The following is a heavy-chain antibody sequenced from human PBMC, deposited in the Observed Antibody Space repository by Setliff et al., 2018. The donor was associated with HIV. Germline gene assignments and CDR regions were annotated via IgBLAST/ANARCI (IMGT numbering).Heavy chain of an antibody. J-gene: IGHJ3*02. Sequence: SETLSLTCSVSGASIGSSHYYWGWIRQSPRKGLEWIGYISSTGAAWYNPSLKSRVTMSIDTSKIHFSLTLSSVSGADTALYFCARGGKRAFDIWGQGAMVTVSS. CDR2: ISSTGAA. CDR1: GASIGSSHYY. CDR3: ARGGKRAFDI. V-gene: IGHV4-61*03.